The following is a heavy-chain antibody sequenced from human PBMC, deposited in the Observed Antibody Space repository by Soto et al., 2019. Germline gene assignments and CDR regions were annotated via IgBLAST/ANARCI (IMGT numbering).Heavy chain of an antibody. D-gene: IGHD6-13*01. V-gene: IGHV4-61*01. J-gene: IGHJ5*02. CDR2: IYYSGNI. Sequence: QVQLQESGPGLVKPSETLSLTCTVSGDSVTSRSYYWTWVRQHPGKGLEWIGYIYYSGNINYNPSLKSRFTISVDTSTNQFSLKLTSVTAADTAIYYCARGNIAASGTKFDPWGQGILVTVSS. CDR3: ARGNIAASGTKFDP. CDR1: GDSVTSRSYY.